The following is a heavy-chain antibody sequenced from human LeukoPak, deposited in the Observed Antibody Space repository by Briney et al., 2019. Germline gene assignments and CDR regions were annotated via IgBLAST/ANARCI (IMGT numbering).Heavy chain of an antibody. CDR2: ISSSSSYT. CDR1: GFTFSDYY. V-gene: IGHV3-11*06. J-gene: IGHJ6*02. D-gene: IGHD3-10*01. Sequence: PGGSLRLSCAASGFTFSDYYMSWIRQAPGKGLERVSYISSSSSYTNYADSVKGRFTISRDNAKNSLYLQMNSLRAEDTAVYYCARDSGYYGSGSYYNSYYGMDVWGQGTTVTVSS. CDR3: ARDSGYYGSGSYYNSYYGMDV.